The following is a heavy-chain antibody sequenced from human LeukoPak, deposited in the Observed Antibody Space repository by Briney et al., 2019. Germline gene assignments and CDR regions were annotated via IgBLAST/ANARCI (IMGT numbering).Heavy chain of an antibody. CDR1: GFNFSSYE. V-gene: IGHV3-48*03. J-gene: IGHJ4*02. D-gene: IGHD6-13*01. Sequence: GGSLRLSCPASGFNFSSYEMNWVHQAPGKGLEWVSAISSGGRTIYCADSVKGRFTISRDNAKNSLYLQMNSLKAEDTTIYYCARAGYSSSWLLYWGQGTLLTVSS. CDR2: ISSGGRTI. CDR3: ARAGYSSSWLLY.